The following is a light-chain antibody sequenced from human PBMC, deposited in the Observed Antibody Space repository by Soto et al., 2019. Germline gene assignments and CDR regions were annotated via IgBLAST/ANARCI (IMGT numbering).Light chain of an antibody. CDR3: QQYNKYPLT. CDR2: DAS. CDR1: QSVSSY. V-gene: IGKV3-11*01. J-gene: IGKJ5*01. Sequence: EIVLIQSPITLSQSGGERATXSCRASQSVSSYLAWYQQKPGHAPRLLIYDASNRAPGIPARFSGSGTGTDFTLTISSLEPEDFAVYYCQQYNKYPLTFGQGTRMEIK.